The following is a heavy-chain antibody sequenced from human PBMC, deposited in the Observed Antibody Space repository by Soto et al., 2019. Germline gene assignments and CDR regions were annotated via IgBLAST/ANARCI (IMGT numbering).Heavy chain of an antibody. V-gene: IGHV3-21*01. CDR1: GFTFSSYS. CDR2: ISSSSSYI. Sequence: EVQLVESGGGLVKPGGSLRLSCAASGFTFSSYSMNWVRQAPGKGLEWVSSISSSSSYIYYADSVKGRFTISRDNAKNSLYLQMNSLRAEDTAVYYCARVEGYYYCYGMDVWGQGTTVTVSS. CDR3: ARVEGYYYCYGMDV. J-gene: IGHJ6*02.